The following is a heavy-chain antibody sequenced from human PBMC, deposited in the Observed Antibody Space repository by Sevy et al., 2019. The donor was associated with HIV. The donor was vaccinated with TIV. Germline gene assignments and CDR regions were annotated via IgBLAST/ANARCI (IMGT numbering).Heavy chain of an antibody. Sequence: GGSLRLSCAASGFTFSKYSMSWVRQPPGKGLEWVSTLSFGCGELNYADSVKGRFTISRDKSKSSVYQQMNNLRPEDTAVYYCAREGCTKPHDYWGQGNLVTVSS. D-gene: IGHD2-8*01. CDR3: AREGCTKPHDY. V-gene: IGHV3-23*01. CDR1: GFTFSKYS. CDR2: LSFGCGEL. J-gene: IGHJ4*02.